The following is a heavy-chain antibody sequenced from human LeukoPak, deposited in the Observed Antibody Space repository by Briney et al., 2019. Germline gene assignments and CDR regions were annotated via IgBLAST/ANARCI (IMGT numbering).Heavy chain of an antibody. J-gene: IGHJ3*02. V-gene: IGHV4-4*07. Sequence: SETLSLTCTVSGGSISSYYWSWIRQPAGKGLEWIGRIYTSGSTNYNPSLKSRVTMSVDTSKNQFSLKLSSVTAADTAVYYCARDYFRSIPVNAFDIWGQGTMVTVSS. CDR2: IYTSGST. D-gene: IGHD2-21*01. CDR3: ARDYFRSIPVNAFDI. CDR1: GGSISSYY.